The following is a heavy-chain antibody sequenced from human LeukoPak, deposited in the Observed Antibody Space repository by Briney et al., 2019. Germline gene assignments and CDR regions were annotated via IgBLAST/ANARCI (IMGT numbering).Heavy chain of an antibody. CDR3: ARDRLLWFGEFDY. J-gene: IGHJ4*02. CDR1: GSTFSSYS. Sequence: GGSLRLSCAASGSTFSSYSMNWVRQAPGKGLEWLSYIDESSSTMYYADSVKGRFTISRDNAKSSLFLQMDSLRAEDTAVYYCARDRLLWFGEFDYWGQGTLVTVSS. CDR2: IDESSSTM. V-gene: IGHV3-48*01. D-gene: IGHD3-10*01.